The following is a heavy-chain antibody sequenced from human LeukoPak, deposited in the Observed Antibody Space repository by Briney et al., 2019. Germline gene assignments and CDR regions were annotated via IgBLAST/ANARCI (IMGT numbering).Heavy chain of an antibody. CDR2: ISGSGSNT. CDR3: AKDRGDIHVVITWAFDH. D-gene: IGHD3-22*01. J-gene: IGHJ4*02. CDR1: GFMFSTYA. V-gene: IGHV3-23*01. Sequence: GGSLRLSCTASGFMFSTYAMTWVRQAPGKGLEWVSSISGSGSNTFYADSAKGRFTISRDSSQNTLGLQMNSLRAEDTAVYYCAKDRGDIHVVITWAFDHWGQGALVTVSS.